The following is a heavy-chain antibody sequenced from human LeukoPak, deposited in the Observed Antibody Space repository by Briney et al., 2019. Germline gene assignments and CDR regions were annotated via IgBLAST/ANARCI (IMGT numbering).Heavy chain of an antibody. D-gene: IGHD6-13*01. CDR2: IIPILGIA. CDR1: GGTFSSYA. Sequence: SAKVSCKASGGTFSSYAISWVRQAPGQGLEWMGRIIPILGIANYAQKFQGRVTITADKSTSTAYMELSSLRSEDTAVYYCARVGAAAGTDYWGQGTLVTVSS. J-gene: IGHJ4*02. CDR3: ARVGAAAGTDY. V-gene: IGHV1-69*04.